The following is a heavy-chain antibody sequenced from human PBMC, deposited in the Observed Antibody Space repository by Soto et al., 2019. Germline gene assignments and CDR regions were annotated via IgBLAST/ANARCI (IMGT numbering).Heavy chain of an antibody. D-gene: IGHD6-13*01. Sequence: PSETLSLTCAVYGGSFSGYYWSWIRQPPGKGLEWIGEINHSGSTNYNPSLKSRVTISVDTSKNQFSLKLSSVTAADTAVYYCASAHSSTFDYWGQGTVVTVSS. CDR1: GGSFSGYY. V-gene: IGHV4-34*01. CDR3: ASAHSSTFDY. CDR2: INHSGST. J-gene: IGHJ4*02.